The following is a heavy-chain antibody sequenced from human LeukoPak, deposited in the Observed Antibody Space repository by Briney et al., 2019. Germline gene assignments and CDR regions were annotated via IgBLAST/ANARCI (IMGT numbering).Heavy chain of an antibody. V-gene: IGHV4-28*01. Sequence: SDTLSLTCAVSGYSITSSSWWGWIRQPPGKGLEWIGYIYHSGTTCYNPSLQSRVTMSVDTSKNQFSLKLSSVTAVDTAVYYCARKENVYYYFDYWGQGTLVTVSS. CDR1: GYSITSSSW. J-gene: IGHJ4*02. CDR3: ARKENVYYYFDY. CDR2: IYHSGTT. D-gene: IGHD3-10*01.